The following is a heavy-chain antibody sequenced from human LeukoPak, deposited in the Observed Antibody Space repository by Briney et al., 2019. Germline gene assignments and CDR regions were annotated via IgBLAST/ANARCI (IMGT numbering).Heavy chain of an antibody. J-gene: IGHJ4*02. CDR2: IINSGGST. CDR3: AKDAYGYKDY. D-gene: IGHD5-18*01. V-gene: IGHV3-23*01. Sequence: GGSLRLSCAASEFTFSSYAMSWVRQAPGKGLEWVSAIINSGGSTYYADSVKGRFTISRDNSKDTLYLQMNSLRAEDTAVYYCAKDAYGYKDYWGQGTLVTVSS. CDR1: EFTFSSYA.